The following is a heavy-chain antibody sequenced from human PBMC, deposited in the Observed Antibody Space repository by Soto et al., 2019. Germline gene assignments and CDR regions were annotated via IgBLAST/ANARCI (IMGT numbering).Heavy chain of an antibody. J-gene: IGHJ3*02. D-gene: IGHD3-22*01. CDR2: IYYTGST. CDR3: ERVYYYDSSGYFRPADAFDI. CDR1: GGFISSSSYY. V-gene: IGHV4-39*02. Sequence: SETLSLTCTVSGGFISSSSYYWGWIRQPPGKGLEWIGSIYYTGSTYYSPSLKSRVTISVDSSKNQFSLKLSSVTAADTAVYPCERVYYYDSSGYFRPADAFDIWGQGTRVTVSS.